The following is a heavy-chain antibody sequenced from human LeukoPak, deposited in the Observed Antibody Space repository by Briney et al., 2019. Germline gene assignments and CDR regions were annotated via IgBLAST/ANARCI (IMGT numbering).Heavy chain of an antibody. CDR3: ARGLSGPADGMDV. V-gene: IGHV1-69*06. CDR2: IIPIFGTA. Sequence: ASVKVSCKASGGTFSSYAISWLRQAPGQGLEWMGGIIPIFGTANYAQKFQGRVTITADKSTSTAYMELSSLRSEDTAVYYCARGLSGPADGMDVWGKGTTVTVSS. CDR1: GGTFSSYA. J-gene: IGHJ6*04. D-gene: IGHD6-19*01.